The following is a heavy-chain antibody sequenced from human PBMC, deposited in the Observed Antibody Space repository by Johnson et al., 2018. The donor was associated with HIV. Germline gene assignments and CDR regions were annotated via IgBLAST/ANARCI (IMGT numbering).Heavy chain of an antibody. CDR2: ISSSGKST. V-gene: IGHV3-11*01. Sequence: QVQLVESGGGVVQPGRSLRLSCAASGFIFRDYYMSWIRQAPGKGLEWVSYISSSGKSTNYADSVKGRFTISRDNAKNSLSLQMNNLRTADTAVYYWSRDGVYSSPHDAFDIWGQGTMVTVSS. CDR3: SRDGVYSSPHDAFDI. J-gene: IGHJ3*02. CDR1: GFIFRDYY. D-gene: IGHD3-22*01.